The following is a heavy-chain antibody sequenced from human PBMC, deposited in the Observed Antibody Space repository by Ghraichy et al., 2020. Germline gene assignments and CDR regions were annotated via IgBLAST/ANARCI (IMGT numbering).Heavy chain of an antibody. J-gene: IGHJ4*02. CDR3: AKDYEGTANSFDY. CDR2: ISWNSGSI. Sequence: SLRLSCAASGFTFDDYAMHWVRQAPGKGLEWVSGISWNSGSIGYADSVKGRFTISRDNAKNSLYLQMNSLRAEDTALYYCAKDYEGTANSFDYWGQGTQVTVSS. V-gene: IGHV3-9*01. D-gene: IGHD6-13*01. CDR1: GFTFDDYA.